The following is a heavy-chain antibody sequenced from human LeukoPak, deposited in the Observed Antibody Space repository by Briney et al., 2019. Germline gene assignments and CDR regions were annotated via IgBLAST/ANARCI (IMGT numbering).Heavy chain of an antibody. J-gene: IGHJ6*02. CDR2: INHSGST. CDR3: ARCKGRPEYGDNNYYYYYGMDV. Sequence: PSETLSLTCTVSGGSISSYYWSWIRQPPGKGLEWIGEINHSGSTNYNPSLKSRVTISVDTSKNQFSLKLSSVTAADTAVYYCARCKGRPEYGDNNYYYYYGMDVWGQGTTVTVSS. D-gene: IGHD4-17*01. CDR1: GGSISSYY. V-gene: IGHV4-34*01.